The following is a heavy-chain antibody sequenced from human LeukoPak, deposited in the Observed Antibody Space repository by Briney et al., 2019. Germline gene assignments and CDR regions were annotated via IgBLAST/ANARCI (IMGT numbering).Heavy chain of an antibody. CDR1: GGTFSSYA. CDR2: IIPIFGIA. D-gene: IGHD6-6*01. J-gene: IGHJ6*02. V-gene: IGHV1-69*04. CDR3: AREKGSIAGVLYYYYGMDV. Sequence: SVKVSCKASGGTFSSYAISWVRQAPGQGLEWMGRIIPIFGIANYAQKFQGRVTITADKSTSTAYMELSSLRSEDTAVYYCAREKGSIAGVLYYYYGMDVWGQGTTVTVPS.